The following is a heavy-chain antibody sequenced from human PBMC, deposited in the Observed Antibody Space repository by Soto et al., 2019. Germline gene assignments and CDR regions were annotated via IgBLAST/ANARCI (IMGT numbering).Heavy chain of an antibody. J-gene: IGHJ6*02. CDR3: AKDINILTGYGMDV. CDR1: VFTFDDDA. CDR2: ISWNSGSI. Sequence: SLIISCAASVFTFDDDAMHWVRQAPGKGLEWVSVISWNSGSIGYADSVKGRFTISIDNAKNSLYLQMNSLRAEDTALYYCAKDINILTGYGMDVWGQGTTVTVSS. V-gene: IGHV3-9*01. D-gene: IGHD3-9*01.